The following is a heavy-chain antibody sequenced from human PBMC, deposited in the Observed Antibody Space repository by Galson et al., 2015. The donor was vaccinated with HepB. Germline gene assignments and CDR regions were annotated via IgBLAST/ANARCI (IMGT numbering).Heavy chain of an antibody. CDR1: GYTFTSYY. Sequence: SVKVSCKASGYTFTSYYMHWVRQAPGQGLEWMGIINPSGGSTSYAQKFQGRVTMTRDTSTSTVYMELSSLRSEDTAAYYCARDSLTTADAFDIWGQGTMVTVSS. V-gene: IGHV1-46*03. J-gene: IGHJ3*02. CDR2: INPSGGST. D-gene: IGHD1-1*01. CDR3: ARDSLTTADAFDI.